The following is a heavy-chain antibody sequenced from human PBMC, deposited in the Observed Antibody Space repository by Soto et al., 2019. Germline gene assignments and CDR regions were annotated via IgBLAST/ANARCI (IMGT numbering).Heavy chain of an antibody. CDR1: GFTFSSYS. Sequence: KPGGSLRLSXAASGFTFSSYSMNWVRQAPGKGLEWVSSISSSSSYIYYADSVKGRFTISRDNAKNSLYLQMNSLRAEDTAVYYCARFDYYDSSGPTAYAFDIWGQGTMVTVSS. J-gene: IGHJ3*02. CDR3: ARFDYYDSSGPTAYAFDI. V-gene: IGHV3-21*01. D-gene: IGHD3-22*01. CDR2: ISSSSSYI.